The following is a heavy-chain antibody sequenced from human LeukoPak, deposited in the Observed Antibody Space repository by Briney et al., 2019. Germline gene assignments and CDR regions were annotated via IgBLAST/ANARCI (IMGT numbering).Heavy chain of an antibody. J-gene: IGHJ3*02. D-gene: IGHD1-26*01. CDR3: ARDLMGPTAGRTGFDI. CDR2: VNINGNT. V-gene: IGHV4-4*07. CDR1: GGSINGYY. Sequence: SETLSLTCSVSGGSINGYYWSWIRQRAGKGLERIGRVNINGNTNRNLNLYSRVTMSGDTSKNQFSLNLSSVTAADTAVYYCARDLMGPTAGRTGFDIWGQGIMVTVSS.